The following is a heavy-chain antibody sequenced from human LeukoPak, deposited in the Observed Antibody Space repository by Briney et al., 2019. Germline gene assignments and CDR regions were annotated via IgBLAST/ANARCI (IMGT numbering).Heavy chain of an antibody. CDR1: GYTFTSYG. CDR2: ISAYNGNT. J-gene: IGHJ5*02. CDR3: ARNGTRRYCSGGSCYSFRFDP. Sequence: ASVKVSCKASGYTFTSYGISWVRQAPGQGLEWMEWISAYNGNTNYAQKLQGRVTMTTDTSTSTAYMELRSLRSDGTAVYYCARNGTRRYCSGGSCYSFRFDPWGQGTLVTVSS. D-gene: IGHD2-15*01. V-gene: IGHV1-18*01.